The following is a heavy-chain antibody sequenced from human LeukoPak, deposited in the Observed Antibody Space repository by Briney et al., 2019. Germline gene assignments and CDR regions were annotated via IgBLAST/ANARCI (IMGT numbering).Heavy chain of an antibody. V-gene: IGHV1-69*01. CDR2: IIPIFGTA. D-gene: IGHD5-18*01. CDR3: ASPYSYGYNLGDHYFDY. CDR1: GGTFRSYA. Sequence: ASVKVSCKASGGTFRSYAISWVRQAPGQGLEWMGGIIPIFGTANYAQKFQGRVTITADESTSTAYMELSSLRSEDTAVYYCASPYSYGYNLGDHYFDYWGQGTLVTVSS. J-gene: IGHJ4*02.